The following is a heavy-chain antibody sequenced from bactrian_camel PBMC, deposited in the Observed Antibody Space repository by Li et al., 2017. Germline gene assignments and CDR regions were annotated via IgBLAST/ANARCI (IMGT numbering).Heavy chain of an antibody. J-gene: IGHJ4*01. D-gene: IGHD3*01. CDR2: IDSGGRST. CDR3: VADLTYCNNDYCYSDAY. CDR1: GFTFSNSD. Sequence: DVQLVESGGGLVEPEGSLRLSCAASGFTFSNSDMNWVRQAPGKGLEWVSRIDSGGRSTYYSDSVKGRFTISRDNAKNTLYLQMNSLKPEDTAVYYCVADLTYCNNDYCYSDAYWGQGTQVTVS. V-gene: IGHV3S40*01.